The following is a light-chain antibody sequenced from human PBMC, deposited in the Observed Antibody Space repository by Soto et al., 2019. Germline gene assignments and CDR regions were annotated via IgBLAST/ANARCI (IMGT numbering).Light chain of an antibody. CDR3: QQYNKWPRT. CDR1: QSVSRD. Sequence: EIVMTQSPANLSVSPGERASLSCRARQSVSRDLAWYQQKPGQAPRLLIYGASTRATGIPARFTGSGFGTDFTLTNRSLQYEDFGVYYCQQYNKWPRTFGQGTQVEIK. V-gene: IGKV3-15*01. J-gene: IGKJ1*01. CDR2: GAS.